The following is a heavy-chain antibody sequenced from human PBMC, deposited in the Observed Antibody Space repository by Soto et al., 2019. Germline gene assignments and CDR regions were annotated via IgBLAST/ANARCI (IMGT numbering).Heavy chain of an antibody. CDR1: GFTFSSYG. CDR3: AKELIAAAGIFDY. V-gene: IGHV3-30*18. J-gene: IGHJ4*02. CDR2: ISYDGSNK. Sequence: QVQLVESGGGVVQPGRSLRLSCAASGFTFSSYGMHWVRQAPGKGLEWVAVISYDGSNKYYADFVKGRFTISRDNSKNTLYLQMNGLRAEDRAVYYCAKELIAAAGIFDYWGQGTLVTVSS. D-gene: IGHD6-13*01.